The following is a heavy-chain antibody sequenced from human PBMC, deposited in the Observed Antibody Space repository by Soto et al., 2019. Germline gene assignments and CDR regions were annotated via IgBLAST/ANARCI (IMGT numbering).Heavy chain of an antibody. D-gene: IGHD2-2*01. V-gene: IGHV4-34*01. Sequence: QVQLQQWGAGLLKPSETLSLTCAVYGGSFSGYYWSWIRQPPGKGLEWIGEINHSGSTNYNPSLKSRVPISLDTSKNQFSLKLSSVTAADTAVYYCAIVAYCSSTSCYYYSSSHYDFDYWGQGTLVTVSS. CDR2: INHSGST. J-gene: IGHJ4*02. CDR3: AIVAYCSSTSCYYYSSSHYDFDY. CDR1: GGSFSGYY.